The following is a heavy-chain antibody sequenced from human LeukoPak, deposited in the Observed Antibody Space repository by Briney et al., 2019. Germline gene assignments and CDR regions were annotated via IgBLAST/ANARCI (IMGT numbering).Heavy chain of an antibody. Sequence: SETLSLTCCVSGVSISGGTHDWSWLRQHPGKGLEWIGYMYYSANTYYHPSLKSRASIPVDRSKNQFSLTLASVTGAETAVYYGARGGGGNQGHFDYWGQGSLVTVSS. V-gene: IGHV4-31*02. CDR3: ARGGGGNQGHFDY. D-gene: IGHD4-23*01. J-gene: IGHJ4*02. CDR1: GVSISGGTHD. CDR2: MYYSANT.